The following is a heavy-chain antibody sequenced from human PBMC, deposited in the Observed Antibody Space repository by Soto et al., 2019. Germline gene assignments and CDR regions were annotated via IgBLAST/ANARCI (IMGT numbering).Heavy chain of an antibody. V-gene: IGHV1-3*01. CDR1: GYTFTSYA. J-gene: IGHJ6*02. CDR2: INAGNCNT. CDR3: ARELLWWHYGMDV. D-gene: IGHD3-10*01. Sequence: QVQLVQSGAEVKKPGASVKVSCKASGYTFTSYAMHWVHQAPGQRLEWMGWINAGNCNTKYSQKFQVRVTITRDTSASTAYMELSSLRSEDTAVYYCARELLWWHYGMDVWGQGTTVTVSS.